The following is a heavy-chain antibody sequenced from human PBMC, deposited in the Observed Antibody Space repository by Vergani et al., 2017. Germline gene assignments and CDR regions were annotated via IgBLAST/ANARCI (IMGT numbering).Heavy chain of an antibody. D-gene: IGHD2-8*02. V-gene: IGHV4-34*01. CDR1: GGSFSGYY. Sequence: QVQLQQWGAGLLKPSETLSLTCAVYGGSFSGYYWSWIRQPPGKGLEWIGEINHSGSTNYNPSLKSRVPISVDTSKNQFSLKLSPVTAADTAVYYCARVPTRAATSPGAFMDVWGKGTTVTVSS. CDR3: ARVPTRAATSPGAFMDV. J-gene: IGHJ6*03. CDR2: INHSGST.